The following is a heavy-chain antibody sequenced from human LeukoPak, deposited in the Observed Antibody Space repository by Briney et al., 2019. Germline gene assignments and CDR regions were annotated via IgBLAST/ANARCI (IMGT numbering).Heavy chain of an antibody. D-gene: IGHD5-18*01. CDR3: ARGLDASMETAYDY. J-gene: IGHJ4*02. Sequence: ASVKVSCKASGGTFSSYAISWVRQAPGQGLEWMGRIIPIFGTANYAQKLQGRVTISTDESTSTAYMEVSSLRSEDTAIYYCARGLDASMETAYDYWGQRTLVTVSS. V-gene: IGHV1-69*05. CDR1: GGTFSSYA. CDR2: IIPIFGTA.